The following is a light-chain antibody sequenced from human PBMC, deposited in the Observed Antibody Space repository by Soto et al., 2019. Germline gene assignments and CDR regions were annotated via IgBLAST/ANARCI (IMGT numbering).Light chain of an antibody. CDR1: QGISTY. V-gene: IGKV1-9*01. Sequence: DIQLTQSPSFLSASVGDRITIARRASQGISTYLAWYQQKPGKAPKLLIYAASTLESGVPSRFSGSGSGTEFTLTISSLQPEDFATYYCQHLNSYPAITFGQGTRLEIK. CDR3: QHLNSYPAIT. CDR2: AAS. J-gene: IGKJ5*01.